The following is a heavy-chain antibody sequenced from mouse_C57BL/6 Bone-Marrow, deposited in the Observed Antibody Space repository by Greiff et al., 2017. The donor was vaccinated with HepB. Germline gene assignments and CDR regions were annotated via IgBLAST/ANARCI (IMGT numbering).Heavy chain of an antibody. CDR2: IDPSDSYT. CDR1: GYTFTSYW. V-gene: IGHV1-69*01. CDR3: ARDDGYYVNYAMDY. Sequence: QVQLQQPGAELVKPGASVKVSCKASGYTFTSYWMHWVKQRPGQGLEWIGEIDPSDSYTNYNQKFKGKSTLTVDKSSSTAYMQLSSLTSEDSAVYYCARDDGYYVNYAMDYWGQGTSVTVSS. D-gene: IGHD2-3*01. J-gene: IGHJ4*01.